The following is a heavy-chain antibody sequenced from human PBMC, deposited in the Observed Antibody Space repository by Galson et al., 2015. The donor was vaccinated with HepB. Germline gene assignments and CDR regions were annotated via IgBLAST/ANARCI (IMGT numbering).Heavy chain of an antibody. Sequence: SLRLSCAASGFTVSSNYMSWVRQAPGKGLEWVSVIYSGGSTYYADSVKGRFTISRDNSKNTLYLQMNSLRAEDTAVYYCARDQSETYGSGSYYIDYWGQGTLVTVSS. CDR2: IYSGGST. V-gene: IGHV3-66*02. CDR3: ARDQSETYGSGSYYIDY. J-gene: IGHJ4*02. D-gene: IGHD3-10*01. CDR1: GFTVSSNY.